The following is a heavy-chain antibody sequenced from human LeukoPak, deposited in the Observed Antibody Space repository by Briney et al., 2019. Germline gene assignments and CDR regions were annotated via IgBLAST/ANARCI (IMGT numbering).Heavy chain of an antibody. CDR1: GYTFTSYY. D-gene: IGHD3-22*01. Sequence: ASVKVSCKASGYTFTSYYMHWVRQAPGQGLEWMGIINPSGGSTSYAQKFQGRVTMTRDMSTSTVYMELSSLRSGDTAVYYCARLYYYDSSGYYFRSTDAFDIWGQGTMVTVSS. CDR2: INPSGGST. J-gene: IGHJ3*02. V-gene: IGHV1-46*01. CDR3: ARLYYYDSSGYYFRSTDAFDI.